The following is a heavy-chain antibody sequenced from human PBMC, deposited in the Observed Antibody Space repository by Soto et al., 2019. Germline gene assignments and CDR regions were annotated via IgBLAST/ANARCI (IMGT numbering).Heavy chain of an antibody. CDR1: GFTLGKYT. CDR3: AKDKYCSSTSCYGAFDI. CDR2: SYSTGGT. V-gene: IGHV3-23*01. J-gene: IGHJ3*02. Sequence: GGSLRLSCAASGFTLGKYTMGWVRQAPGKGLEWVAESYSTGGTEYADSVKGRFTISRDNSKNTLFLQMNSLGVEDTAVYYCAKDKYCSSTSCYGAFDIWGQGTMVTVSS. D-gene: IGHD2-2*01.